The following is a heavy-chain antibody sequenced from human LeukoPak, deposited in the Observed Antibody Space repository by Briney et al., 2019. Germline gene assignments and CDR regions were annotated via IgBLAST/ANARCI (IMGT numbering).Heavy chain of an antibody. CDR1: GGAISGTNW. J-gene: IGHJ4*02. D-gene: IGHD1-26*01. CDR2: ISLAGQT. V-gene: IGHV4/OR15-8*02. Sequence: PSETLSLTCGVSGGAISGTNWWGWVRQPPRQGLEWIGEISLAGQTNFNPSLSGRVTMSLDKASNKLYLHLTSVTAADTATYFCSRESGPFCPFGYWGQGTLVLVSS. CDR3: SRESGPFCPFGY.